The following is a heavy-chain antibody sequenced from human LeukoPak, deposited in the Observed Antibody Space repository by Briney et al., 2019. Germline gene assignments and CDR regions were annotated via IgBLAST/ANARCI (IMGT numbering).Heavy chain of an antibody. CDR3: ARRFEGAFDI. V-gene: IGHV1-69*13. CDR1: GYTFSSYT. Sequence: SVKVSCKTSGYTFSSYTIIWVRQAPGQGLEWMGGIIPIFGTANYAQKFQGRVTITADESTSTAYMELSSLRSEDTAVYYCARRFEGAFDIWGQGTMVTVSS. CDR2: IIPIFGTA. J-gene: IGHJ3*02. D-gene: IGHD3-9*01.